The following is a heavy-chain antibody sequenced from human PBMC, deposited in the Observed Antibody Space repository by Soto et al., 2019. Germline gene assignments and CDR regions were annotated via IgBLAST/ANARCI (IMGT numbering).Heavy chain of an antibody. CDR3: ARVIDYDILTGGSLYGMDV. J-gene: IGHJ6*02. D-gene: IGHD3-9*01. Sequence: PSETLSLTCTVSGCSISSSYCGWFRQPPGKGLEWIGYIYYSGSTNYNPSLKSRVTISVDTSKNQFSLKLSSVTAADTAVYYYARVIDYDILTGGSLYGMDVWGQGTTVTVSS. V-gene: IGHV4-59*01. CDR1: GCSISSSY. CDR2: IYYSGST.